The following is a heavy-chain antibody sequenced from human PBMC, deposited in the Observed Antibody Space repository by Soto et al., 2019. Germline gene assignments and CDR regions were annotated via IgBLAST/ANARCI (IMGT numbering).Heavy chain of an antibody. Sequence: EVQLVESGGGLVQPGGSLRLSCAASGLALSSYWMHWVRQAPGKGLVWVSRINSDGSSTSYADSVRGRFTISRDNAKNTLYLHMSSLRAEDTDVYYCAGGNVSGANTAHWGQGTMVTVSS. CDR3: AGGNVSGANTAH. J-gene: IGHJ4*02. CDR2: INSDGSST. D-gene: IGHD1-26*01. V-gene: IGHV3-74*01. CDR1: GLALSSYW.